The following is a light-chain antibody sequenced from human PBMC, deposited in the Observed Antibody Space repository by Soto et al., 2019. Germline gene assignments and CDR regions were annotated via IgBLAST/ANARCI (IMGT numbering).Light chain of an antibody. CDR3: QQANAFPLT. V-gene: IGKV1D-12*01. CDR2: AAS. CDR1: QGISSW. Sequence: DIQMTQSPSSMSASIGDRVTITCRASQGISSWLAWYQQKPGKAPKLLIYAASTLQSVVPSKFSGKGSGTDVTLTISGLQPEDCATYYCQQANAFPLTFGGGTKVEIK. J-gene: IGKJ4*01.